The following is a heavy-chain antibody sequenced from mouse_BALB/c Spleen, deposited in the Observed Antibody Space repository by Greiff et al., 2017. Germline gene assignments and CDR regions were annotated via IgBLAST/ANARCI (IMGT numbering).Heavy chain of an antibody. CDR1: GYTFSSYW. Sequence: VQLQQSGAELMKPGASVKISCKATGYTFSSYWIEWVKQRPGHGLEWIGEILPGSGSTNYNEKFKGKATFTADTSSNTAYMQLSSLTSEDSAVYYCARGRYDYDGHAMDYWGQGTTLTVSS. J-gene: IGHJ2*01. CDR3: ARGRYDYDGHAMDY. V-gene: IGHV1-9*01. CDR2: ILPGSGST. D-gene: IGHD2-4*01.